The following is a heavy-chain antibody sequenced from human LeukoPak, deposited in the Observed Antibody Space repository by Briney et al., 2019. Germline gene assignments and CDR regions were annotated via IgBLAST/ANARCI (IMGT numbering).Heavy chain of an antibody. J-gene: IGHJ4*02. CDR1: GFTVSTKY. V-gene: IGHV3-53*05. Sequence: GGSLRLSCAASGFTVSTKYTSWVRQPPGKGLEWGSHIYSGGSTYYADSVKGRFTISRDNAKNSLYLQMNSLRAEDMALYYCAKGKAEIVVVAALDYWGQGTQVTVSS. CDR3: AKGKAEIVVVAALDY. D-gene: IGHD2-2*01. CDR2: IYSGGST.